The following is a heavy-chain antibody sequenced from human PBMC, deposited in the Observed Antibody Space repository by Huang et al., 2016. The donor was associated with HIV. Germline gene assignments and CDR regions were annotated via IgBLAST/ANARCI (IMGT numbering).Heavy chain of an antibody. CDR2: ISASSGDT. V-gene: IGHV1-18*01. CDR3: ARDPKYHRIGYYRQRRGIDI. D-gene: IGHD3-22*01. J-gene: IGHJ3*02. CDR1: GYTFTSYG. Sequence: QIQLMQSGPELKQPGASVKVSCTASGYTFTSYGITWVRQAPGQGPEWMGGISASSGDTEYAQKCQGRVTLTTDTSTNIAYMELRSLRSDDTAKYYCARDPKYHRIGYYRQRRGIDIWGQGTMVIVSS.